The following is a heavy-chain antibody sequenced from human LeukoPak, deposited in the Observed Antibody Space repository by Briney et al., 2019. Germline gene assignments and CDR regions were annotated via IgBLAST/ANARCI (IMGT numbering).Heavy chain of an antibody. CDR2: ISGSGGST. J-gene: IGHJ4*02. CDR1: GFTFSSYA. CDR3: AKDLRAYHSGWLDY. Sequence: QPGGSLRLSCAASGFTFSSYAMSWVRQAPGKGLEWVSAISGSGGSTYYADSVKGRFTISRDDSKNTLYLQMNSLRAGDTAVYYCAKDLRAYHSGWLDYWGQGTLVTVSS. V-gene: IGHV3-23*01. D-gene: IGHD6-19*01.